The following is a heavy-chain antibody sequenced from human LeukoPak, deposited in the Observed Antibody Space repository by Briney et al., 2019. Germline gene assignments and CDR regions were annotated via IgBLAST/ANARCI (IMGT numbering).Heavy chain of an antibody. CDR3: ARDKNWAFDY. Sequence: GGSLSLSCAASGFAFTTYSINWVRQAPGKGLEWVSYINSDSSFISYADSVKGRFTVSRDNAKNSLYLQMNSLRAEDTAVYYCARDKNWAFDYWGQGTLVTASS. CDR2: INSDSSFI. J-gene: IGHJ4*02. D-gene: IGHD7-27*01. V-gene: IGHV3-48*01. CDR1: GFAFTTYS.